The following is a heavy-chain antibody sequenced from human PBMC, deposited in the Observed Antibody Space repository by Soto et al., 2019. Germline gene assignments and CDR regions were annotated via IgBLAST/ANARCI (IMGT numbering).Heavy chain of an antibody. V-gene: IGHV1-18*01. CDR1: GSTFTSYG. Sequence: GASVKVSCKASGSTFTSYGISWVRQAPGQGLEWMGWISAYNGNTNYAQKLQGRVTMTTDTSTSTAYMELRSLRSDDTAVYYCAREGYYDSSGYYYSPDYWGQGTLVTVSS. J-gene: IGHJ4*02. CDR2: ISAYNGNT. CDR3: AREGYYDSSGYYYSPDY. D-gene: IGHD3-22*01.